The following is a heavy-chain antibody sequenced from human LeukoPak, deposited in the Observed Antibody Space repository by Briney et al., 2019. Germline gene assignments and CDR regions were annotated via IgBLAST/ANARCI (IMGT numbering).Heavy chain of an antibody. Sequence: GGSLRLSCAASGFTFSSYAMSWVRQAPGKGLEWVSAISGSGGSTYYADSVKGRFTISRDNSKNTLYLQMNSLRAEDTAVYYCAKEFLDYYDSSGYYYLGHAFDIWGQGTMVTVSS. CDR3: AKEFLDYYDSSGYYYLGHAFDI. CDR2: ISGSGGST. CDR1: GFTFSSYA. J-gene: IGHJ3*02. V-gene: IGHV3-23*01. D-gene: IGHD3-22*01.